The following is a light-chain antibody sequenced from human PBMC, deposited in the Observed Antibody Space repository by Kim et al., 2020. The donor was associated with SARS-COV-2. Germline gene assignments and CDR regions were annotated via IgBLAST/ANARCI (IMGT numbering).Light chain of an antibody. CDR2: QDN. V-gene: IGLV3-1*01. Sequence: SYELTQPPSVSVSPGQTATITCSGNGLGNKYVCWYQQKPGQSPVLVIYQDNKRPSGIPERFSGSNSGNTATLTISETQAMDEADYYCQTWDSSTAVFGGGTQLTVL. CDR1: GLGNKY. CDR3: QTWDSSTAV. J-gene: IGLJ3*02.